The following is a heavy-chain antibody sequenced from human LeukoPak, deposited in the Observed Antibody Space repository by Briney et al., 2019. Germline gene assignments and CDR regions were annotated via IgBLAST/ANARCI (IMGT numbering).Heavy chain of an antibody. D-gene: IGHD6-13*01. CDR1: GGSFSGYY. Sequence: SETLSLTCAVYGGSFSGYYWSWIRQPPEKGLDWIGEVTRTGRINYNPALKGRVTMSLDTSKNQFSLELSSMTAADTAVYYCARGRVLRLYSSSRFDPWGQGTLVTVSS. V-gene: IGHV4-34*01. CDR3: ARGRVLRLYSSSRFDP. CDR2: VTRTGRI. J-gene: IGHJ5*02.